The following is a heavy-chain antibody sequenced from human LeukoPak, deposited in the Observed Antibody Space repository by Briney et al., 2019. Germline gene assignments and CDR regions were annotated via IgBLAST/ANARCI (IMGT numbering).Heavy chain of an antibody. CDR3: AKDGNWARFED. Sequence: GSLRLSCAASGFIFSHYGMNWVRQAPGKGLEWVSGITSRSTTYYADSVKGRFTISRDNSKNMVWLQINSPTAEDTATYYCAKDGNWARFEDWGQGTLVTVSS. D-gene: IGHD7-27*01. V-gene: IGHV3-23*01. CDR1: GFIFSHYG. CDR2: ITSRSTT. J-gene: IGHJ4*02.